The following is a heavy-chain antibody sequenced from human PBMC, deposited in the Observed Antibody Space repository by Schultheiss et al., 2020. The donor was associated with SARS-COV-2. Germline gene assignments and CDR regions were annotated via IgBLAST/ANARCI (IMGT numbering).Heavy chain of an antibody. CDR1: GFTFSIYW. CDR2: IKQDGSEK. CDR3: ARDDETAIVVGIGSFDY. Sequence: GESLKISCAASGFTFSIYWMSWVRQAPGKGLEWVANIKQDGSEKYYVDSVKGRFTISRDNAKNSLYLQMNSLRAEDTAVYYCARDDETAIVVGIGSFDYWGQGTLVTVSS. D-gene: IGHD3-22*01. J-gene: IGHJ4*02. V-gene: IGHV3-7*01.